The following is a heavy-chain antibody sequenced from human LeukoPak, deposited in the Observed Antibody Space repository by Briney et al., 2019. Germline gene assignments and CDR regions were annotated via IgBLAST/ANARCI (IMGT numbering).Heavy chain of an antibody. V-gene: IGHV3-7*01. J-gene: IGHJ4*02. Sequence: GRSLRLSCAASGFTFSSYWMIWVRQAPGKGPEWVANIKQDGSEKSYVDSVKGRFTISRDNAKNSLYLQINSLRAEDTAVYYCARSRYGDYWGQGTLVTVSS. CDR1: GFTFSSYW. D-gene: IGHD3-16*01. CDR3: ARSRYGDY. CDR2: IKQDGSEK.